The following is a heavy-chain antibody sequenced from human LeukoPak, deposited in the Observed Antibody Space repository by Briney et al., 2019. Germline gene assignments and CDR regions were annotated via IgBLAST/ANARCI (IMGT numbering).Heavy chain of an antibody. CDR3: ARLPARPSGSYYNRIYYYYGMDV. CDR1: GGSISSYY. J-gene: IGHJ6*02. D-gene: IGHD3-10*01. V-gene: IGHV4-59*08. CDR2: IYHSGST. Sequence: PSETLSLTCTVSGGSISSYYWSWIRQPPGKGLEWIGYIYHSGSTNYNPSLKSRVTISVDTSKNQFSLKLSSVTAADTAVYYCARLPARPSGSYYNRIYYYYGMDVWGQGTTVTVSS.